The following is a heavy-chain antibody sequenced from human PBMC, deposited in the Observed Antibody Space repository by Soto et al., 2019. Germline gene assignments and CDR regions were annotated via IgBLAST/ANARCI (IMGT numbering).Heavy chain of an antibody. CDR3: AKGIAAAGSLRYYYGMDA. CDR1: GFTFSTYA. V-gene: IGHV3-23*01. CDR2: IVNSGGST. J-gene: IGHJ6*02. D-gene: IGHD6-13*01. Sequence: VRLSCAASGFTFSTYAMSWVRQAPGKGLEWVSTIVNSGGSTYNPNSVKGRFTISRDNSKNTLYLQMNSLRVEDTAIYYCAKGIAAAGSLRYYYGMDAWGQGTTVTVSS.